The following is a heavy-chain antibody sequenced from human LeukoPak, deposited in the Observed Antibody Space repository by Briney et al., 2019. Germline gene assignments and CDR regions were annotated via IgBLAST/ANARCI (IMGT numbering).Heavy chain of an antibody. CDR2: ISYDGSNK. D-gene: IGHD5-24*01. CDR1: GFTFSSYA. V-gene: IGHV3-30-3*01. J-gene: IGHJ4*02. CDR3: TRDKGESREMATIPDY. Sequence: GGSLRLSCAASGFTFSSYAMHWVRQAPGKGLEWVAVISYDGSNKYYADSVKGRFTISRDNSKNTLYLQMNSLKTEDTAVYYCTRDKGESREMATIPDYWGQGTLVTVSS.